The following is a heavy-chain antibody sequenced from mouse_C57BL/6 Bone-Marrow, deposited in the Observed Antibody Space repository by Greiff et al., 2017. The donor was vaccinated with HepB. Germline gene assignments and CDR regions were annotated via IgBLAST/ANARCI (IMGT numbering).Heavy chain of an antibody. V-gene: IGHV5-4*03. J-gene: IGHJ2*01. CDR3: ARNGTFDY. CDR1: GFTFSSYA. Sequence: EVKLVESGGGLVKPGGSLKLSCAASGFTFSSYAMSWVRQTPEKRLEWVATISDGGSYTYYPDNVKGRFTISRDNAKNNLYLQMGHLKSEDTAMYYCARNGTFDYWGQGTTLTVSS. CDR2: ISDGGSYT.